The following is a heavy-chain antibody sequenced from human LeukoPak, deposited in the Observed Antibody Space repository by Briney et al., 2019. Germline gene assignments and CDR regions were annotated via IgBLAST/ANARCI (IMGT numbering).Heavy chain of an antibody. CDR2: IKSKTDGGTT. V-gene: IGHV3-15*01. CDR1: GFTFSNAW. CDR3: TTVFQPLGYCSSTSCYPNY. Sequence: GGSLRLSCDASGFTFSNAWMSWVRQAPGKGLEWVGRIKSKTDGGTTDYAAPVKGRFAISRDDSKNTLYLQMNSLKTEDTAVYYCTTVFQPLGYCSSTSCYPNYWGQGTLVTVSS. J-gene: IGHJ4*02. D-gene: IGHD2-2*01.